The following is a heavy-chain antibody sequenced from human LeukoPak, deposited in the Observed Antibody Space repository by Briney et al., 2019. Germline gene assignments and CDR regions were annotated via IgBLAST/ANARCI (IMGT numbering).Heavy chain of an antibody. Sequence: GGSLRLSCAASGFTFSSYWMHWVRHAPGKGLVWVSRINSDGSTTNYADSVKGRFIISRDNAKNTLYLQMNSLRAEDTAVYFCARDRAVTQVWVEFDSWGQGTLVTVSS. CDR3: ARDRAVTQVWVEFDS. J-gene: IGHJ5*01. CDR1: GFTFSSYW. CDR2: INSDGSTT. V-gene: IGHV3-74*01. D-gene: IGHD3-16*01.